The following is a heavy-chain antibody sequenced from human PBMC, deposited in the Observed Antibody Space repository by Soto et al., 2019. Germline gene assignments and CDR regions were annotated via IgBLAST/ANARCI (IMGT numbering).Heavy chain of an antibody. J-gene: IGHJ4*02. CDR1: GFTFSSYS. Sequence: EVQLLESGGGLVQPGGSLRLSCAASGFTFSSYSMNWVRQAPGKGLEWVSYISSSSSTIYYADSVKGRFTISRDNAKNSLYLQMNSLRAEDTAVYYCAAIAARPYWGQGTLVTVSS. D-gene: IGHD6-6*01. CDR3: AAIAARPY. CDR2: ISSSSSTI. V-gene: IGHV3-48*01.